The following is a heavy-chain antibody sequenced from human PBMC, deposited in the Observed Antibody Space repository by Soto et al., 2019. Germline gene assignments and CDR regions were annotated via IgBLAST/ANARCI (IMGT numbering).Heavy chain of an antibody. J-gene: IGHJ5*02. CDR2: IYHSGST. Sequence: QLQLQESGSGLVKPSQTLSLSCAVSGGSISSGGYSRSWIRQPPGKGLEWIGYIYHSGSTYYNPSLKSRVTISVDRSKNQFSLNLSSVTAADSAVYYCAGVRGPYCGGECYPPTPNWFDPWGQGTLVTVSS. CDR3: AGVRGPYCGGECYPPTPNWFDP. CDR1: GGSISSGGYS. D-gene: IGHD2-21*01. V-gene: IGHV4-30-2*01.